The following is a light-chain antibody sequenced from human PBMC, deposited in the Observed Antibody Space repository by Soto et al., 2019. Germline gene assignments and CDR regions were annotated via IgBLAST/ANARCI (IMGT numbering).Light chain of an antibody. CDR2: KAS. J-gene: IGKJ1*01. CDR1: QSISSW. CDR3: QQYNSYWT. Sequence: MQMAQSPSTLSASVGDRGTITCRASQSISSWLAWYQQKPGKAPNLLIYKASSLEGGVPSRFSGSGSGTEFTLTISSLQPEDFATYYCQQYNSYWTCGQGSKVDI. V-gene: IGKV1-5*03.